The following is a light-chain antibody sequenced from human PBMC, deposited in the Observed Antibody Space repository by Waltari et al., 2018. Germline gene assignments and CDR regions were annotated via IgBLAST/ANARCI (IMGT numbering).Light chain of an antibody. V-gene: IGLV2-23*01. Sequence: QSALTQPASVSGSPGQSITISCTGTSSDVGGDNLVSWYQQHPGKAPKLIIYEGNKWPSGVSHRFSGSKSGNTASLTISGLQAEDEADYYCCSFAGSTTWVFGGGTTLTVL. CDR3: CSFAGSTTWV. J-gene: IGLJ3*02. CDR2: EGN. CDR1: SSDVGGDNL.